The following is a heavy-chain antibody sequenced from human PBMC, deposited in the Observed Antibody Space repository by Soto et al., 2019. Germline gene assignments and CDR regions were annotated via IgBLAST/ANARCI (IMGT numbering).Heavy chain of an antibody. V-gene: IGHV4-31*03. J-gene: IGHJ5*02. Sequence: SETLSLTCTVSGGSISSGGYYWSWIRQHPGKGLEWIGYIFYSGTTNYNPSLKSRVTISVDTSKNQFSLKLSSVTAADKAVYYCARGHNWFEPWGQGTLVTVSS. CDR1: GGSISSGGYY. CDR3: ARGHNWFEP. CDR2: IFYSGTT.